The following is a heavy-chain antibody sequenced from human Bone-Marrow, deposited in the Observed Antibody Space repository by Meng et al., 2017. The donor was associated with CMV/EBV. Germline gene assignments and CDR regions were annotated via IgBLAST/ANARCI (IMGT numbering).Heavy chain of an antibody. CDR3: ATSYSSRGYGMTNDY. CDR2: FDPEDGET. CDR1: GGTFSSYA. V-gene: IGHV1-24*01. D-gene: IGHD6-13*01. Sequence: ASVKVSCKASGGTFSSYAISWVLQAPGKGLEWMGSFDPEDGETIYAQKCQGRVTMTEDTSTDTAYMELSSLRSEDTAVYYCATSYSSRGYGMTNDYWGQGTLVTVSS. J-gene: IGHJ4*02.